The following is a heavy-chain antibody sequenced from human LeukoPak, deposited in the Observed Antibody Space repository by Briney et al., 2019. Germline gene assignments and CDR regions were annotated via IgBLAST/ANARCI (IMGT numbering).Heavy chain of an antibody. J-gene: IGHJ4*02. Sequence: GGSLRLSCAASGFTFSSYSMNWVRQAPGKGLDWVSYISTSSSTIYYADSVKGRFTISRDNSKNTLYLQMNSLRAEDTAVYYCAKSGLNRFDYWGQGTLVTVSS. V-gene: IGHV3-48*01. CDR3: AKSGLNRFDY. CDR2: ISTSSSTI. CDR1: GFTFSSYS. D-gene: IGHD2-15*01.